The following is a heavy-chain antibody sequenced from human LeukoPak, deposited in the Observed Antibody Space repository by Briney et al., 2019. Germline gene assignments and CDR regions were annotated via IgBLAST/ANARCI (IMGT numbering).Heavy chain of an antibody. Sequence: GGSLRLSCAASGFTVSSNYMSWVRQAPGKGLEWVSVIYSGGSTYYADSVKGRFTISRDNSKNTLYLQMNSLRAEDTAVYYCAKDFVRFGELSLLDYWGQGTLVTVSS. D-gene: IGHD3-10*01. CDR1: GFTVSSNY. J-gene: IGHJ4*02. CDR3: AKDFVRFGELSLLDY. V-gene: IGHV3-66*01. CDR2: IYSGGST.